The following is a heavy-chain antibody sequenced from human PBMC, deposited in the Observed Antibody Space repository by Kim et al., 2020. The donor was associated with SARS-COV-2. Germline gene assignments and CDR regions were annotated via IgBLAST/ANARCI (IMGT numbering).Heavy chain of an antibody. J-gene: IGHJ6*03. CDR1: GFTLSSNS. Sequence: GGSLRLSCAASGFTLSSNSMNWVRQAPGKGLEWVSSIRSSSSYIYYADSVKGRFTISRDNAKNSLYLQMNSLRAEDTAVYYCARGGVEYLHPLAFGGYYYYHMDVWGQGTTVTVSS. V-gene: IGHV3-21*01. CDR3: ARGGVEYLHPLAFGGYYYYHMDV. CDR2: IRSSSSYI. D-gene: IGHD3-10*01.